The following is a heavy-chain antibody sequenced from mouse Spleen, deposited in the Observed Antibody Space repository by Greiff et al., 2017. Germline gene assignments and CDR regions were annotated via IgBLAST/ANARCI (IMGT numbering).Heavy chain of an antibody. J-gene: IGHJ2*01. CDR2: IYPGDGDT. CDR1: GYAFSSSW. Sequence: VQLQQSGPELVKPGASVKISCKASGYAFSSSWMNWVKQRPGKGLEWIGRIYPGDGDTNYNGKFKGKATLTADKSSSTAYMQLSSLTSEDSAVYFCARSRGGHLDDWGQGTTLTVSS. CDR3: ARSRGGHLDD. D-gene: IGHD1-1*02. V-gene: IGHV1-82*01.